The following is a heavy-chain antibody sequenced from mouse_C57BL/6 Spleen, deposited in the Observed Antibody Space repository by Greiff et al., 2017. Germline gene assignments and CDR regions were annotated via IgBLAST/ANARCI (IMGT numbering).Heavy chain of an antibody. CDR1: GYTFTSYW. CDR2: IDPSDSYT. CDR3: ARGAAQAI. V-gene: IGHV1-50*01. J-gene: IGHJ2*01. D-gene: IGHD3-2*02. Sequence: QVHVKQSGAELVKPGASVKLSCKASGYTFTSYWMQWVKQRPGQGLEWIGEIDPSDSYTNYNQKFKGKATLTVDTSSSTAYMQLSSLTSEDSAVYYCARGAAQAIWGQGTTLTVSS.